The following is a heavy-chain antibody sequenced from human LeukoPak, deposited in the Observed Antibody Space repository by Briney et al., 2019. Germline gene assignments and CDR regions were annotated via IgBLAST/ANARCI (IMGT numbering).Heavy chain of an antibody. CDR2: IYSSGST. CDR3: ARSYSSSWYFDH. CDR1: GGSISNYY. V-gene: IGHV4-59*01. D-gene: IGHD6-13*01. J-gene: IGHJ4*02. Sequence: SETLSLTCNVSGGSISNYYWNWLRQPPGEGLEWIGYIYSSGSTNYNPSLKSQVTISVDTSKNQFSLKLSSVTAADTALYFCARSYSSSWYFDHLGRGTLVTVSS.